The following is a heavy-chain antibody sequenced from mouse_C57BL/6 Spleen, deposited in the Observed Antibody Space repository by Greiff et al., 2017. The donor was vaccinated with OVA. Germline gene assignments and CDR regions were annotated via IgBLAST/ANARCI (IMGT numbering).Heavy chain of an antibody. CDR2: ISSGSSTI. CDR3: ARNYGSIDFDY. Sequence: DVMLVESGGGLVKPGGSLKLSCAASGFTFSDYGMHWVRQAPEKGLEWVAYISSGSSTIYYADTVKGRFTISRDNAKNTLFLQMTSLRSEDTAMYYCARNYGSIDFDYWGQGTTLTVSS. D-gene: IGHD1-1*01. V-gene: IGHV5-17*01. CDR1: GFTFSDYG. J-gene: IGHJ2*01.